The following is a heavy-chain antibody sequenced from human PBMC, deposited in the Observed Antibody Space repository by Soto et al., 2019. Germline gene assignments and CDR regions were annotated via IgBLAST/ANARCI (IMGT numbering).Heavy chain of an antibody. D-gene: IGHD2-21*02. Sequence: ASVKVSCKASGYTFTSYGITWVRQAPGQGLEWMGWISAYNGNTNYAQKLQGRVTMTTDTSTSTAYMELRSLRSDDTAVYYCALVVVTAIYRWFDPWGQGTLVTVSS. CDR1: GYTFTSYG. CDR3: ALVVVTAIYRWFDP. V-gene: IGHV1-18*01. CDR2: ISAYNGNT. J-gene: IGHJ5*02.